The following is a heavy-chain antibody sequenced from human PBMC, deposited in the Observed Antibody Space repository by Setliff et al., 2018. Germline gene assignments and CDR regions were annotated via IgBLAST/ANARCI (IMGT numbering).Heavy chain of an antibody. CDR3: AGSMVRGVTYDY. D-gene: IGHD3-10*01. CDR1: GGSISSSNW. Sequence: KTSETLSLTCAVSGGSISSSNWWSWVRQPPGKGLEWIGEIYHSGSTNYNPSLKSRVTISVDKSKNQFSLKLSSVTAADTAVYYCAGSMVRGVTYDYWGQGTPVTVSS. CDR2: IYHSGST. V-gene: IGHV4-4*02. J-gene: IGHJ4*02.